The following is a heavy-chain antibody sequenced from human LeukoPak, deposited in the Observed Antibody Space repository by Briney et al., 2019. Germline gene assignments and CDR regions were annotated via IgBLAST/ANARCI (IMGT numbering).Heavy chain of an antibody. CDR3: ARDAIDSSGFDFDY. CDR2: ISTSAGTI. D-gene: IGHD3-22*01. V-gene: IGHV3-11*01. J-gene: IGHJ4*02. Sequence: GGSLRLSCAVSGFTFSDYYMTWIRQAPGKGLEWISYISTSAGTIYYADSVKGRFTISRDNAKNSLYLQMNSLRAEDTAVYYCARDAIDSSGFDFDYWGQGTLVTVSS. CDR1: GFTFSDYY.